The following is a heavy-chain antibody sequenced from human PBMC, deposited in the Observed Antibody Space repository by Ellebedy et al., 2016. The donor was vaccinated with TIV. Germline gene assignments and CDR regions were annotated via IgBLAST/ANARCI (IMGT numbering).Heavy chain of an antibody. D-gene: IGHD4-23*01. CDR2: INGGGSIT. CDR3: AGDLDYGGYSHFDH. J-gene: IGHJ4*02. CDR1: GFTFSNHW. Sequence: PGGSLRLSCVVSGFTFSNHWMHWVRQAPGKGLEWISRINGGGSITSCADSVKGRFTISRDNAKNTLYLQMNSLRADDTAVYYCAGDLDYGGYSHFDHWGQGTLVTVSS. V-gene: IGHV3-74*01.